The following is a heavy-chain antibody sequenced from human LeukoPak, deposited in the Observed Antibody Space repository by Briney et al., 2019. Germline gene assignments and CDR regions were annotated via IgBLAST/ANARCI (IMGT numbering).Heavy chain of an antibody. Sequence: GGSLRLSCAASGFTFSSYAMSWVRQAPGKGLEWVSAISGGGDNTYYADSVRGRFTVSRDNSKNTLYVQMTSLRAEDTAVYYCAREDIPMVLSLDHWGQGILVTVSS. CDR1: GFTFSSYA. CDR2: ISGGGDNT. CDR3: AREDIPMVLSLDH. V-gene: IGHV3-23*01. J-gene: IGHJ4*02. D-gene: IGHD3-10*01.